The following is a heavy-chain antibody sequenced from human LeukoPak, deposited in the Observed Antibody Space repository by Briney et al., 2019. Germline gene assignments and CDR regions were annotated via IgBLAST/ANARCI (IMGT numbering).Heavy chain of an antibody. CDR3: ARGECQAVSAFDY. CDR1: GGSIGSYY. CDR2: IHYSGST. Sequence: SETLSLTCTVPGGSIGSYYCNWIRQPPGKGLEWLGYIHYSGSTKYNPSLESRVTISLDTAKNQFSLRLSPLTAADTAVYYYARGECQAVSAFDYWGQGMLVTVSS. J-gene: IGHJ4*02. D-gene: IGHD2-21*02. V-gene: IGHV4-59*01.